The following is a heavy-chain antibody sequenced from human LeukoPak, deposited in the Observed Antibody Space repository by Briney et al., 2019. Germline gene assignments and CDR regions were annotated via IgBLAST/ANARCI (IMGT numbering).Heavy chain of an antibody. J-gene: IGHJ4*02. CDR2: ISGDGGST. D-gene: IGHD3-10*01. CDR1: GFSFSTYT. V-gene: IGHV3-23*01. Sequence: PGGSLRLSCAASGFSFSTYTMVWVRQAPGGGLEWVSGISGDGGSTYYTDAVKGRFAISRDNSKSTLYLEMNSLRAEDTAMYYCAKDFGRNLGGPGYWGRGILVTVSS. CDR3: AKDFGRNLGGPGY.